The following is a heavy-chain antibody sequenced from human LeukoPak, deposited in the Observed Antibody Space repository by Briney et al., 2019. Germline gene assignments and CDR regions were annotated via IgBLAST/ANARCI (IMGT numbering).Heavy chain of an antibody. D-gene: IGHD3-3*01. CDR1: GYTFTGYY. CDR2: INPNSGGT. J-gene: IGHJ4*02. CDR3: ARGITIFGVVINGPPDY. V-gene: IGHV1-2*02. Sequence: ASVKVSCKASGYTFTGYYMHWVRQAPGQGLEWMGWINPNSGGTNYAQKFQGRVTMTRDTSISTAYMELSRLRSDDTALYYCARGITIFGVVINGPPDYWGQGTLVTVSS.